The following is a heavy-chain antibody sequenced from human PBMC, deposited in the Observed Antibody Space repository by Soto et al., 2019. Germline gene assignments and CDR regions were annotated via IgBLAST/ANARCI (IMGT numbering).Heavy chain of an antibody. V-gene: IGHV1-18*01. CDR2: ISAYNGNT. CDR1: GYTFTSYG. CDR3: AREGPAPYYYYGMDV. Sequence: VASVKVSCKASGYTFTSYGISWVRQAPGQGLEWMGWISAYNGNTNYAQKLQGRVTMTTDTSTSTAYMELRSLRSDDTAVYYCAREGPAPYYYYGMDVWAQGSTVTVSS. J-gene: IGHJ6*02.